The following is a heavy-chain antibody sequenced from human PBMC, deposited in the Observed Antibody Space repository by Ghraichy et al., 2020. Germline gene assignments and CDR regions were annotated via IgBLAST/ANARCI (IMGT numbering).Heavy chain of an antibody. J-gene: IGHJ6*02. CDR3: ARDPYLAVAAVGRYYYYYGMDV. V-gene: IGHV1-69*13. D-gene: IGHD6-13*01. Sequence: SVKVSCKASGGTFSSYAISWVRQAPGQGLEWMGGIIPIFGTANYTQKFQGRVTITADESTSTAYMELSSLRSEDTAVYYCARDPYLAVAAVGRYYYYYGMDVWGQGTTVTVSS. CDR2: IIPIFGTA. CDR1: GGTFSSYA.